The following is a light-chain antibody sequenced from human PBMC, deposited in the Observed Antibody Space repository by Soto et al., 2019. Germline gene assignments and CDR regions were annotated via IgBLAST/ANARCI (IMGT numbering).Light chain of an antibody. CDR2: GAS. V-gene: IGKV3-11*01. CDR3: QQRSNWPPIT. J-gene: IGKJ5*01. Sequence: EIVLTESPATLSLSTGERATLSCRASQSVSSYLAWYQQRPGQAPRLLIYGASNRATGIPARFSGSGSGTDFTLTISSLEPEDFAVDYCQQRSNWPPITFGQGTRLEIK. CDR1: QSVSSY.